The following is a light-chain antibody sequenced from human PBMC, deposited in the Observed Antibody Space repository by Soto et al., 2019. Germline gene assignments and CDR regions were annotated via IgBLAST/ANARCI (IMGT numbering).Light chain of an antibody. J-gene: IGKJ2*01. Sequence: DIQMTQSPSSLSASVGDRVTITCRASQSIGSYLNWYQQKPGKAPKLLIHSATILQGGVPSRFSGSESGTDFTLTITNLHPGDFATYFCQQSYTAPHFGQGTKLVIK. V-gene: IGKV1-39*01. CDR1: QSIGSY. CDR3: QQSYTAPH. CDR2: SAT.